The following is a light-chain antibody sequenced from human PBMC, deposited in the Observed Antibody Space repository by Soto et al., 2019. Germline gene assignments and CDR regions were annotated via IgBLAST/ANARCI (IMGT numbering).Light chain of an antibody. CDR2: AAS. CDR3: QQSYSTPWT. CDR1: QSISSY. V-gene: IGKV1-39*01. Sequence: DIQMTPSPSSLSSSVGDIVTITCRSIQSISSYLNWYQQKPGKAPKLLIYAASSLQSGVPSRFSGSGSGTDFTLTISSLQPEDFETYYCQQSYSTPWTFGQGTKVDIK. J-gene: IGKJ1*01.